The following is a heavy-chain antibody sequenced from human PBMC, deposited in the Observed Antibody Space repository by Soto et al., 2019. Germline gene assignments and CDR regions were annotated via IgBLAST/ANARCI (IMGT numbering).Heavy chain of an antibody. CDR2: INAGNGNT. D-gene: IGHD2-21*02. CDR1: GYTFTSYA. V-gene: IGHV1-3*05. J-gene: IGHJ4*02. Sequence: QVQLVQSGAEEKKPGASVKVSCKASGYTFTSYAMHWVRQAPGQRLEWMGWINAGNGNTKYSQKFQGRVTITRDTSASTAYMALSRLRSADTAVYYCARSIVVVTALDYWGQGTLVTVSS. CDR3: ARSIVVVTALDY.